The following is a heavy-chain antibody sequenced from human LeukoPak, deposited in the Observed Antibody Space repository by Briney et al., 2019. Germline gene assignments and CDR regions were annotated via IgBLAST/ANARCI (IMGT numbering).Heavy chain of an antibody. J-gene: IGHJ3*02. CDR1: GFTFSSYS. CDR2: ISSSSSYI. Sequence: GGSLRLSCAASGFTFSSYSMNWVRQAPGKGLEWVSSISSSSSYIYYADSVKGRFTISRDNAKNSLYLQMNSLRAEDTAVYYCARVSEWGQYPFGDAFDIWGQGTMVTVSS. D-gene: IGHD3-10*01. CDR3: ARVSEWGQYPFGDAFDI. V-gene: IGHV3-21*01.